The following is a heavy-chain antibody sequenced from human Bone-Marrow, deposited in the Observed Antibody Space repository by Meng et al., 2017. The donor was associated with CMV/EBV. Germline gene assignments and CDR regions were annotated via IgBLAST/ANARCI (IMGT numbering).Heavy chain of an antibody. D-gene: IGHD3-16*01. Sequence: AASGFTFSGSAMHWVRQASGKGLEWVGRIRSKANSYATAYAASVKGRFTISRDDSKNTAYLQMNSLRAEDTAVYYCARRGGGFYFDYWGQGTLVTVSS. CDR1: GFTFSGSA. CDR2: IRSKANSYAT. CDR3: ARRGGGFYFDY. J-gene: IGHJ4*02. V-gene: IGHV3-73*01.